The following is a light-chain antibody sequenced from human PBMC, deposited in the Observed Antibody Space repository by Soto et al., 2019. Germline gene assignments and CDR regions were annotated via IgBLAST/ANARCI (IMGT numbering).Light chain of an antibody. CDR1: SGHSSYI. V-gene: IGLV4-60*03. CDR2: LEGSGSY. Sequence: QSVLTQSSSASASLGSSVKLTCTLSSGHSSYIIAWHHQQPGKAPRYLMKLEGSGSYNKGSGVPDRFSGSSAGADRYLTISTLQSDDEATYYCETWDTPTRVFGGGTKLTVL. CDR3: ETWDTPTRV. J-gene: IGLJ2*01.